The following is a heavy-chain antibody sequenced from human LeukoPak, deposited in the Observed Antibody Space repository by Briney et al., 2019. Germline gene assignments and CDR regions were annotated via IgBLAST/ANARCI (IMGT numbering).Heavy chain of an antibody. CDR2: IYYSGST. Sequence: SETLSLTCSVSGDSISTSSYYWGWIRQPPGKGLEWIGYIYYSGSTNYNPSLKSRVTISVDTSKNQFSLKLSSVTAADTAVYYCARAYGFYYGSGSIRNWFDPWGQGTLVTVSS. J-gene: IGHJ5*02. CDR3: ARAYGFYYGSGSIRNWFDP. V-gene: IGHV4-61*05. D-gene: IGHD3-10*01. CDR1: GDSISTSSYY.